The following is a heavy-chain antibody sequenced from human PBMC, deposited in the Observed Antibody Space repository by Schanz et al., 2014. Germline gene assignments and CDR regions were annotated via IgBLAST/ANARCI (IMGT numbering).Heavy chain of an antibody. J-gene: IGHJ3*01. CDR3: ARDYEGALNSRRHDAFDV. CDR1: GFTFSSYA. V-gene: IGHV3-23*01. CDR2: ISGSGVTI. Sequence: EVQLLESGGGLVQPGGSLRLSCAGSGFTFSSYAMSWVRQTPGKGLEWVSVISGSGVTIYYADSVKGRFTISRDNGKKSLYLQWNGLRAESTAVYSCARDYEGALNSRRHDAFDVWGQGTVVTVSS. D-gene: IGHD3-16*01.